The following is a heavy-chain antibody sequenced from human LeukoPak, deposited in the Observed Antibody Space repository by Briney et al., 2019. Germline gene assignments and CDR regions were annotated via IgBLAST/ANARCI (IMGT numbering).Heavy chain of an antibody. D-gene: IGHD2-15*01. Sequence: PGGSLRLSCAASGFTFSSYSMNWVRQAPGKGLEWVSSISSSSSYIYYADSVKGRFTISRDNAKNSLYPQMNSLRAEDTAVYYCARDLRLPCRGGSCYRAGPVDYWGQGTLVTVSS. CDR1: GFTFSSYS. J-gene: IGHJ4*02. CDR2: ISSSSSYI. CDR3: ARDLRLPCRGGSCYRAGPVDY. V-gene: IGHV3-21*01.